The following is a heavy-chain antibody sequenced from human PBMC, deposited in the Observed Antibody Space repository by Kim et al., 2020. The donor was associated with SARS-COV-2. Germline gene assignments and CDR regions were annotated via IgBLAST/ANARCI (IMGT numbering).Heavy chain of an antibody. J-gene: IGHJ3*02. D-gene: IGHD2-2*01. CDR1: GFTFSSYA. V-gene: IGHV3-30*04. Sequence: GGSLRLSCAASGFTFSSYAMHWVRQAPGKGLEWVAVISYDGSNKYYADSVKGRFTISRDNSKNTLYLQMNSLRAEDTAVYYCARDRSTPGGAFDIWGQGTMVTVSS. CDR3: ARDRSTPGGAFDI. CDR2: ISYDGSNK.